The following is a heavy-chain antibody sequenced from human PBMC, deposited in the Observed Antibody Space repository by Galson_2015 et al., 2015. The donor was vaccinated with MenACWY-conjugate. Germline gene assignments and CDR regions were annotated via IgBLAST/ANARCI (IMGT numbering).Heavy chain of an antibody. D-gene: IGHD1-14*01. CDR2: VNSDGSGT. CDR1: GFTFSSYW. J-gene: IGHJ6*03. Sequence: SLRLSCAASGFTFSSYWMHWVRQAPGKGLVWVSRVNSDGSGTGYADSVKGRFTISRDNAKNMLFLQMNSLKVEDTAVYYCARSYVPVSCRKNCYRDIWGRGTTVPVAS. V-gene: IGHV3-74*01. CDR3: ARSYVPVSCRKNCYRDI.